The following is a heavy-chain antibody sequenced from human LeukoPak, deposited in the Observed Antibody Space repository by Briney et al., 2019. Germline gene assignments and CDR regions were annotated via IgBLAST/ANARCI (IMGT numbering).Heavy chain of an antibody. CDR1: GGSISSGDYY. CDR3: ARVSIDSSGWGFDY. V-gene: IGHV4-30-4*08. Sequence: SETLSLTCTVSGGSISSGDYYWSWLRQPPGKGLEWIGYIYYSGSTYYNPSLKSRLTISVDTSKNQFSLELSSVTAADTAVYYCARVSIDSSGWGFDYWGQGTLVTVS. CDR2: IYYSGST. J-gene: IGHJ4*02. D-gene: IGHD6-19*01.